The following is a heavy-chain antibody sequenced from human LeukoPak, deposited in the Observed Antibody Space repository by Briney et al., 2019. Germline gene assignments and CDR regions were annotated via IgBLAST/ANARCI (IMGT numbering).Heavy chain of an antibody. J-gene: IGHJ6*02. CDR3: AKDPTYYDFWSGYNYYGMDV. CDR2: ISYDGSNK. V-gene: IGHV3-30-3*01. D-gene: IGHD3-3*01. CDR1: GFTFSSYA. Sequence: PGRSRRLSCAASGFTFSSYAMHWVRQAPGKGLEWVAVISYDGSNKYYADSVKGRFTISRDNSKNTLYLQMNSLRAEDTAVYYCAKDPTYYDFWSGYNYYGMDVWGQGTTVTVSS.